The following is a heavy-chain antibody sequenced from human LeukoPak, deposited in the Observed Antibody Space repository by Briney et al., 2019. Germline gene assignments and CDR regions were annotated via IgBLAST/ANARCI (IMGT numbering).Heavy chain of an antibody. CDR2: ISYDGSNK. CDR1: GFTFSSYP. D-gene: IGHD1-1*01. J-gene: IGHJ6*03. CDR3: ARGRVSSSTWYSTYYYYFYMDV. Sequence: GRSLRLSCAASGFTFSSYPVHWVRQAPGKGLGWVTLISYDGSNKYYADSVKGRFTISRDNSKNTLYLQMNSLRAEDTAVYYCARGRVSSSTWYSTYYYYFYMDVWGKGTTVTVSS. V-gene: IGHV3-30*04.